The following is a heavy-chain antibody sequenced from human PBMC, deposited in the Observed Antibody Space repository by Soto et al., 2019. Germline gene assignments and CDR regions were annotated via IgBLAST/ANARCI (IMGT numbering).Heavy chain of an antibody. V-gene: IGHV3-30*18. CDR3: AKDASHNSDY. J-gene: IGHJ4*02. Sequence: QVQLVESGGGVVQPGRSLRLSCAASGFTFSHYAMHWVRQAPGKGLEWVALMSYDGSNEYYADSVKGRFTISRDNSKNTLYLQMNSLRAEGTAVYYCAKDASHNSDYWRQGTLVTVSS. CDR1: GFTFSHYA. CDR2: MSYDGSNE.